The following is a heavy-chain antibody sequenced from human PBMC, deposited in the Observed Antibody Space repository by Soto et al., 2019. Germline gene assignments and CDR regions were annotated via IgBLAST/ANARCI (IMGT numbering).Heavy chain of an antibody. CDR3: ATGLQPLVNGYYFDL. CDR1: GYSLTELS. D-gene: IGHD2-15*01. Sequence: QVRLVQPGAEVRKPGASVKVSCKVSGYSLTELSIHWVRQAPGKGPEWMGGFDPEDGEITFAQNFQGRVAMTEDTLTGAAYMELSSLSSEDTAIYDCATGLQPLVNGYYFDLWGQGTLVTVSS. V-gene: IGHV1-24*01. J-gene: IGHJ4*02. CDR2: FDPEDGEI.